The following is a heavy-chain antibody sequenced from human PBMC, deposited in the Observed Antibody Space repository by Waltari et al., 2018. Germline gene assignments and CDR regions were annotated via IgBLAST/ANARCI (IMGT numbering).Heavy chain of an antibody. CDR2: IYYSGRT. J-gene: IGHJ6*03. D-gene: IGHD2-2*01. CDR1: GGSISSSSYY. Sequence: QLQLQESGPGLVKPSETLSLTCTVSGGSISSSSYYWGWIRQPPGKWLEWIGNIYYSGRTYYNPSLRSRVSISVDTSKNQFSLKLSSVTAADTAVYYCARIVVPAYYYYYMDVWGKGTTVTISS. CDR3: ARIVVPAYYYYYMDV. V-gene: IGHV4-39*07.